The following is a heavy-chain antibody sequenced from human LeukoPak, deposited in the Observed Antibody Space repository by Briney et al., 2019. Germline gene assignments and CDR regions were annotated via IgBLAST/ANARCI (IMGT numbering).Heavy chain of an antibody. D-gene: IGHD2-2*01. CDR3: ARQYCSSTSCRYGGYYYYYMDV. CDR2: IYYSGST. V-gene: IGHV4-39*01. CDR1: GGSIISSSYY. J-gene: IGHJ6*03. Sequence: SEILSLTCTVSGGSIISSSYYWGWIRQPPGKGLEWIGSIYYSGSTYYNPSLKSRVTISVDTSKNQFSLKLSSVTAADTAVYYCARQYCSSTSCRYGGYYYYYMDVWGKGTTVTVSS.